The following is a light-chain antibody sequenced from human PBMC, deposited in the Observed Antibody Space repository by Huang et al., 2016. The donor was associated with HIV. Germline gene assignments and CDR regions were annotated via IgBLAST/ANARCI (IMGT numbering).Light chain of an antibody. V-gene: IGKV1-17*03. CDR2: AVS. Sequence: DIQMTQSPSAMSASVGDRVTITCRASQDIYNSLAWFQQKPGKVPKRLIYAVSRLPSWGPSGFSGNGSGKEFPLNISRLQAEGFGTLFRLQHKAFHLPTFGQGTKVEV. CDR1: QDIYNS. CDR3: LQHKAFHLPT. J-gene: IGKJ1*01.